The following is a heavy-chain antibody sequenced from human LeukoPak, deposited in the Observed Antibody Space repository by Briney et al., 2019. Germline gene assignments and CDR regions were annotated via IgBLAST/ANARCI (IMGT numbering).Heavy chain of an antibody. D-gene: IGHD3-3*01. Sequence: GASVKVSCKASGYTFTSYDINWVRQATGQGLEWMVWMNPNSGNTGYAQKFQGRVTMTRNTSISTAYMELNSLRSEDTAVYYCARNLITNFGVVIQAFAYWGQGTLVTVSS. CDR1: GYTFTSYD. CDR3: ARNLITNFGVVIQAFAY. V-gene: IGHV1-8*01. CDR2: MNPNSGNT. J-gene: IGHJ4*02.